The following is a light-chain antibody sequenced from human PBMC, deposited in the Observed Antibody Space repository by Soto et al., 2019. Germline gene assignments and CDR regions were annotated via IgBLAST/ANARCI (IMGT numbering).Light chain of an antibody. CDR3: QQYNTFWT. V-gene: IGKV1D-8*03. CDR2: AAS. J-gene: IGKJ1*01. Sequence: VIWMTQSPSLLSASTGDRATLSCRMSQGISRYLAWYQQKPGKAPELLIDAASTLQSGVPSRFSGSGSGTEFTLTISSLQPDDFATYYCQQYNTFWTFGQGTKVDIK. CDR1: QGISRY.